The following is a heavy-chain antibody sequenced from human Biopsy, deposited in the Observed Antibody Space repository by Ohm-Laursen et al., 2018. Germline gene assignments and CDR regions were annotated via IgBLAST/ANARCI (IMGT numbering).Heavy chain of an antibody. CDR2: IYSSGGS. CDR1: GGSTNDYF. CDR3: ARTPGKAVAGRFLDL. J-gene: IGHJ2*01. Sequence: PGTLSLTCSVSGGSTNDYFWSWIRQPAGETLEWIGRIYSSGGSSYNPSLKSRISMSMDTSNNQFSLTLTSVTAADTAVYYCARTPGKAVAGRFLDLWGRGTLFTVSS. D-gene: IGHD6-19*01. V-gene: IGHV4-4*07.